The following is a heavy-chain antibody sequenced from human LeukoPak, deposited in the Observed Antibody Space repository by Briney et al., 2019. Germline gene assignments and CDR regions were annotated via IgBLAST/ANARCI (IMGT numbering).Heavy chain of an antibody. J-gene: IGHJ6*02. CDR3: ARGAVAGISFYYYYGMDV. Sequence: PSGTLSLTCTVSGGSISSYYWSWIRQPPGKGLEWIGYIYYSGSTNYNPSLKSRVTISVDTSKNQFSLKLSSVTAADTAVYYCARGAVAGISFYYYYGMDVWGQGTTVTVSS. D-gene: IGHD6-19*01. V-gene: IGHV4-59*01. CDR1: GGSISSYY. CDR2: IYYSGST.